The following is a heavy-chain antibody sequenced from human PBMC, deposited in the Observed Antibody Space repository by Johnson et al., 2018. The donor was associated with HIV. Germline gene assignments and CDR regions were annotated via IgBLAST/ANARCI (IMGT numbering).Heavy chain of an antibody. CDR3: ARDATYRKYALTSFDI. CDR2: ISGTGGAT. J-gene: IGHJ3*02. CDR1: GFTFSSYA. V-gene: IGHV3-23*01. Sequence: EVQLLESGGGLVQPGGSLRLSCIASGFTFSSYAMTWVRQTPGKGLEWVSAISGTGGATYDADSVRGRFTISRDNSKNTLYLQMNSLRVEDTAVYYCARDATYRKYALTSFDIWGQGAMVTVSS. D-gene: IGHD1-14*01.